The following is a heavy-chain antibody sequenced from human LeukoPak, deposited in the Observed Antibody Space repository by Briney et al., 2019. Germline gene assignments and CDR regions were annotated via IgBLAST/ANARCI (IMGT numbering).Heavy chain of an antibody. CDR2: INQDGSKE. V-gene: IGHV3-7*03. J-gene: IGHJ4*01. CDR3: TSPAHDFDIWSGYYSL. Sequence: GGSLRLSCTASGFIFSNYWMTWVRQAPGKGLEWVAQINQDGSKEYYIDSVKARFSISRDNARNSLSLQMNSLRPEDTAVYYCTSPAHDFDIWSGYYSLWGHGTQVTVSS. CDR1: GFIFSNYW. D-gene: IGHD3-3*01.